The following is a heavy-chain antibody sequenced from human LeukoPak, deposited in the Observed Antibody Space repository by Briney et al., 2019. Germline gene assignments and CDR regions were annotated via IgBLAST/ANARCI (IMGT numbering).Heavy chain of an antibody. Sequence: PSETLSLTCTVSGGSISSSSYYWGWIRQPPGKGLEWIGEINHSGSTNYNPSLKSRVTISVDTSKNQFSLNLRSVTAADTAMYYCARAMKFVARDWFDPWGQGTLVTVSS. CDR3: ARAMKFVARDWFDP. D-gene: IGHD3-10*01. CDR1: GGSISSSSYY. J-gene: IGHJ5*02. CDR2: INHSGST. V-gene: IGHV4-39*07.